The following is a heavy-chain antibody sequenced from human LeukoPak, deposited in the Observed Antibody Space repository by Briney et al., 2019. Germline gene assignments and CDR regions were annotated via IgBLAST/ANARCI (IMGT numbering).Heavy chain of an antibody. CDR3: ARDESLYCTSTSCYFGWFDP. D-gene: IGHD2-2*01. CDR2: VCYSGRT. CDR1: GGSACSYY. Sequence: SETLSLTCTVSGGSACSYYWSWIRQPPGKGLEWMGYVCYSGRTNYSPSLKSRVTMSVDTSKNQFSLKLNSVTAADTAMYYCARDESLYCTSTSCYFGWFDPWGQGTLVSVSS. J-gene: IGHJ5*02. V-gene: IGHV4-59*02.